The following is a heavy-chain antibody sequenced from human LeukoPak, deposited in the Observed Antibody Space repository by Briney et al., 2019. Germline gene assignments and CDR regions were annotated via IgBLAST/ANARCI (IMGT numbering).Heavy chain of an antibody. CDR3: ARLPYGSGSIH. J-gene: IGHJ4*02. CDR2: IYYSGST. Sequence: PSETLSLTCTVSGGSISSYYWSWIRQPPGKGLEWIGYIYYSGSTNYNPSLKSRVTISVDTSKNQFSLKLSSVTAADTAVYYCARLPYGSGSIHWAQGPLVTVSS. CDR1: GGSISSYY. V-gene: IGHV4-59*08. D-gene: IGHD3-10*01.